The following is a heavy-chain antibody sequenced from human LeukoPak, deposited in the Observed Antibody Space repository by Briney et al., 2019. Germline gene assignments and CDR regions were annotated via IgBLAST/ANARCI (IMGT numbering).Heavy chain of an antibody. CDR2: IYYSGST. V-gene: IGHV4-59*08. D-gene: IGHD3-9*01. CDR1: GGSINSYY. Sequence: SETLSLTCTVSGGSINSYYWSWIRQPPGKGLEWIGYIYYSGSTNYNPSLKSRVTISVDTSKDQFSLKLSSVTAADTAVYYCARGGDILTGYYRFDYWGQGTLVTVSS. J-gene: IGHJ4*02. CDR3: ARGGDILTGYYRFDY.